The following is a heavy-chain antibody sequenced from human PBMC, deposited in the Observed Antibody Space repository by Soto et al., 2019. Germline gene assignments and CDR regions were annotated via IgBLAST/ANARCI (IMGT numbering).Heavy chain of an antibody. Sequence: PGGSLRLSCAASGFTFSSYAMHWVRQAPGKGLEWVAVISYDGSNKYYADSVKGRFTISRDNSKNTLYLQMNSLRAEDTAVYYCASRPPRSSGWYKVPIHWGQGTLVTVSS. CDR3: ASRPPRSSGWYKVPIH. CDR1: GFTFSSYA. CDR2: ISYDGSNK. D-gene: IGHD6-19*01. J-gene: IGHJ4*02. V-gene: IGHV3-30-3*01.